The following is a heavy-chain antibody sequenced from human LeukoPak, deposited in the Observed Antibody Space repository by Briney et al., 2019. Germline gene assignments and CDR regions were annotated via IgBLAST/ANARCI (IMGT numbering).Heavy chain of an antibody. V-gene: IGHV4-34*01. CDR1: GGSFSRYY. D-gene: IGHD5-24*01. CDR3: ARPEMATSKSPFVY. Sequence: SETLSLTCAVYGGSFSRYYWSWIRQPPGKGLEWIGEINHSGSTNYNPSLKSRVTISVDTSKNQFSLKLSSVTAADTAVYYFARPEMATSKSPFVYWGQGTLVTVSS. CDR2: INHSGST. J-gene: IGHJ4*02.